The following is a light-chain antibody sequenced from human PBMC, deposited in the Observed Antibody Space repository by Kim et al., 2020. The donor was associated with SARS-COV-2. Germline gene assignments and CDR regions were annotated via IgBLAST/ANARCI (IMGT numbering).Light chain of an antibody. J-gene: IGKJ2*03. V-gene: IGKV3-20*01. CDR2: GAS. CDR3: QHYGSPPYS. CDR1: QSISSSY. Sequence: EIVLTQSPGTLSLSPGERATLSCRASQSISSSYLGWYQQKPGQAPRLLIYGASSRATGIPDRFSGSGSGTDFTLTISRLEPEDFAVYYCQHYGSPPYSFGQGTKLEI.